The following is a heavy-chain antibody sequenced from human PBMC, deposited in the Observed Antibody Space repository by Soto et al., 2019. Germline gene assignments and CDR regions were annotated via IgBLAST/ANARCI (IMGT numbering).Heavy chain of an antibody. J-gene: IGHJ4*02. CDR3: ARVVQYQLDGSFDY. V-gene: IGHV3-23*01. CDR2: ISGSGGST. D-gene: IGHD2-2*01. CDR1: RFTFSSYA. Sequence: GGSLRLSCAASRFTFSSYAMSWVRQAPGKGLEWVSAISGSGGSTYYADSVKGRFTISRDNSKNTLYLQMNSLRAEDTAVYYCARVVQYQLDGSFDYWGQGTLVTVSS.